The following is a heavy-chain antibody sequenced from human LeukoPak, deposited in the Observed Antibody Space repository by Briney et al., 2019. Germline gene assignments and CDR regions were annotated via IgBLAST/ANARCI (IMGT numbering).Heavy chain of an antibody. CDR3: AKDQGYEEAMTRGYFDY. CDR2: ISYDGSNK. J-gene: IGHJ4*02. CDR1: GFTFSSYG. V-gene: IGHV3-30*18. D-gene: IGHD2-2*01. Sequence: GRSLRLSCAASGFTFSSYGMHWVRQAPGKGLEWVADISYDGSNKYYADSVKGRFTISRDNSKNTLYLQMNSLSADDTAVYYCAKDQGYEEAMTRGYFDYWGQGTLVTVSS.